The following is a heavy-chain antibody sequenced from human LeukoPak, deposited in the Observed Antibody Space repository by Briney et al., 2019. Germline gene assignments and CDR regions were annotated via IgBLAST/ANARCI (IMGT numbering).Heavy chain of an antibody. CDR1: AFTFSDYY. J-gene: IGHJ4*02. Sequence: GGSLRLSCAASAFTFSDYYMSWIRQAPGKGLEWVSYISSSDSTIYYTDSVKGRFTISRDNAKNSLYLQMNSLRAEDTAVYYCARDLSHGSGSPFDYWGQGTLVTVSS. CDR3: ARDLSHGSGSPFDY. CDR2: ISSSDSTI. V-gene: IGHV3-11*01. D-gene: IGHD3-10*01.